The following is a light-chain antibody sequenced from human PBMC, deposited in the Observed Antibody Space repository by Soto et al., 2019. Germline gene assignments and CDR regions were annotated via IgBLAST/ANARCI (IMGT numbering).Light chain of an antibody. V-gene: IGKV1-5*01. CDR1: QSISSW. Sequence: IQMTQSPSTLSASVGDRVTTTCRASQSISSWLAWYQQKPGKAPKLLIYDASSLGSGVPSRFSGSGSGTEFTLTISSLQPDDFATYYCQQYNSYLFGQGTKVDIK. J-gene: IGKJ1*01. CDR3: QQYNSYL. CDR2: DAS.